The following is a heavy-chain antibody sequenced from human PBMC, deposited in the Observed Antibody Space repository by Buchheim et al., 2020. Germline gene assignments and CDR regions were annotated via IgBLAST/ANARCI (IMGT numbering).Heavy chain of an antibody. Sequence: QLQLQESGPGLVKPSETLSLTCTVSGGSISSNSYYWGWIRQPPGKGLEWIGTFFYGGSTYYNPSLKSRVTISVDTSKNQFSLKLSSVTAADTAVYYCASRGKIDSPDYWGQGAL. CDR2: FFYGGST. CDR1: GGSISSNSYY. V-gene: IGHV4-39*01. J-gene: IGHJ4*02. D-gene: IGHD3-10*01. CDR3: ASRGKIDSPDY.